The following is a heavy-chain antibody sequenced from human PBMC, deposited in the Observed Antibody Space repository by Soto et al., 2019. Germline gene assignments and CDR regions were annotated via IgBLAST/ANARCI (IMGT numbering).Heavy chain of an antibody. CDR2: INSDGSST. Sequence: PGGSLRLSCAASGFTFSSYWMHWVRQAPGKGLVWVSRINSDGSSTSYADSVKGRFTISRDNAKNTLYLQMNSLRAEDTAVYYCAREGDIVVVPAINWFDPWGQGT. D-gene: IGHD2-2*01. CDR1: GFTFSSYW. CDR3: AREGDIVVVPAINWFDP. V-gene: IGHV3-74*01. J-gene: IGHJ5*02.